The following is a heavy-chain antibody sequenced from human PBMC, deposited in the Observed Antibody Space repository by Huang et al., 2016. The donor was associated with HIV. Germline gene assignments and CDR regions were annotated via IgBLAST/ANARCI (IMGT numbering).Heavy chain of an antibody. V-gene: IGHV3-74*01. Sequence: EVQLVESGGGLVQPGGSLRLSCAASGFSISSYWMHWVRQAPGKGRVGGARINRDGSSTSYADSVKGRFTISRDNAKNTLYLQMNSLRAEDTAVYYCARDPRIQSWLNFFDYWGQGTLVSVSS. D-gene: IGHD3-22*01. J-gene: IGHJ4*02. CDR1: GFSISSYW. CDR2: INRDGSST. CDR3: ARDPRIQSWLNFFDY.